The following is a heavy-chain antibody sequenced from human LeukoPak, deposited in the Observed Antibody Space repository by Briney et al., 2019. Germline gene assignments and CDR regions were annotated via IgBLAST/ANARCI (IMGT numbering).Heavy chain of an antibody. CDR3: TTRYCSGGSCWFDY. CDR1: GFTFSSYG. V-gene: IGHV3-15*01. CDR2: IKSKTDGGTT. J-gene: IGHJ4*02. Sequence: AGGSLRLSCAASGFTFSSYGMHWVRQAPGKGLEWVGRIKSKTDGGTTDYAAPVKGRFTISRDDSKNTLYLQMNSLKTEDTAVYYCTTRYCSGGSCWFDYWGQGTLVTVSS. D-gene: IGHD2-15*01.